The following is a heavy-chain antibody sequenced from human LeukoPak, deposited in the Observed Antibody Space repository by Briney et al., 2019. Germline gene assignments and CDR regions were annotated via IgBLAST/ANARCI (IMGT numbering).Heavy chain of an antibody. CDR3: ARTPGKYCSSTSCPFDY. CDR1: GYTFTSYG. CDR2: ISAYNGNT. V-gene: IGHV1-18*01. D-gene: IGHD2-2*01. Sequence: ASVKVSCKASGYTFTSYGISWVRQAPGQGLEWMGWISAYNGNTNYAQKLQGRVTMTTDTSTSTAYMELSSLRSEDTAVYYCARTPGKYCSSTSCPFDYWGQGTLVTVSS. J-gene: IGHJ4*02.